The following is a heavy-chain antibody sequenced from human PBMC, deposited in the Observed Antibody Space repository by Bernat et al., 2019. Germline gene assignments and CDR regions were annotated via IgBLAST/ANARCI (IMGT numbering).Heavy chain of an antibody. CDR3: ARDGPDYSNYFDY. CDR1: GDSVSSKTVI. Sequence: QVQLQQSGPGLVKPSQTLSLTCAISGDSVSSKTVIWYWIRKSPSRGLEWLGRTYYRSKWNYDYAVSVKSRITINPDTSKNQFSLQLNSVTPEDTAVYYCARDGPDYSNYFDYWGQGTLVTVSS. D-gene: IGHD4-11*01. CDR2: TYYRSKWNY. V-gene: IGHV6-1*01. J-gene: IGHJ4*02.